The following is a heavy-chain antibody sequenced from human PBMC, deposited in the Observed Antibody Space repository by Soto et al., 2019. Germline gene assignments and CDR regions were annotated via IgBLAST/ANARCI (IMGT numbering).Heavy chain of an antibody. CDR1: GGSISSYY. Sequence: SETLSLTCTVSGGSISSYYWSWIRQPPGKGLEWIGYIYYSGSTNYNPSLKSRVTISVDTSKNQFSLKLSSVSAADTAVYYCARVGSKYSSSFGWFDPWGQGTLVTVS. CDR2: IYYSGST. J-gene: IGHJ5*02. CDR3: ARVGSKYSSSFGWFDP. V-gene: IGHV4-59*01. D-gene: IGHD6-6*01.